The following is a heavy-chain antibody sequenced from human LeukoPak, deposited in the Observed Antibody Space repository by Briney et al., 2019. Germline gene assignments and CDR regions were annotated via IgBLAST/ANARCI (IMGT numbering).Heavy chain of an antibody. CDR1: GFTFSSYW. CDR3: ARHKRGYYSPFDI. J-gene: IGHJ3*02. Sequence: GGSLRLSCAASGFTFSSYWMHWVRQAPGKGLVWVSRINSDGSSTSYADSVKGRFTISRDNAKNMMYLQMNSLRAEDTAVYYCARHKRGYYSPFDIWGQGTMVTVSS. CDR2: INSDGSST. V-gene: IGHV3-74*01. D-gene: IGHD3-10*01.